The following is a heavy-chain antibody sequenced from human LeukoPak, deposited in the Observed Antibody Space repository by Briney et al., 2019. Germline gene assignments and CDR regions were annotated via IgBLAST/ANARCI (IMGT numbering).Heavy chain of an antibody. CDR1: GFPFNNDW. CDR3: TRRLDE. CDR2: INQDGSEK. D-gene: IGHD3-16*01. V-gene: IGHV3-7*01. J-gene: IGHJ4*02. Sequence: GGSLRLSCATSGFPFNNDWMDWVRQAPGKGLEWVANINQDGSEKNCLDSVKGRFTISRDNAQNSLYLQMNGLRVEDTAVYYCTRRLDEWGQGTLVTVSS.